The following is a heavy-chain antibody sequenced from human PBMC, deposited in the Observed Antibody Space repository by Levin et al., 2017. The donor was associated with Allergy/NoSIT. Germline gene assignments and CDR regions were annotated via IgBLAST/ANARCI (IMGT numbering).Heavy chain of an antibody. Sequence: HTGGSLRLSCAASGFTFSSYAMHWVRQAPGKGLEWVAVISYDGSNKYYADSVKGRFTISRDNSKNTLYLQMNSLRAEDTAVYYCARDEGGSGGLTFVDWGQGTLVTVSS. CDR2: ISYDGSNK. J-gene: IGHJ4*02. V-gene: IGHV3-30-3*01. CDR3: ARDEGGSGGLTFVD. CDR1: GFTFSSYA. D-gene: IGHD6-19*01.